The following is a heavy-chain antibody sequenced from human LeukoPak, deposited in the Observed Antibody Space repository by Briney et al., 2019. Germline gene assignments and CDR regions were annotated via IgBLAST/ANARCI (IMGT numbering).Heavy chain of an antibody. CDR1: GFTFSSYG. CDR3: AKETQATRTYYYYGMDV. Sequence: PGGSLRLSCAASGFTFSSYGMHWVRQAPGKGLEWVAVISYDGSNKYYADSVKGRFTISRDNSKSTLYLQMNSLRAEDTAVYYCAKETQATRTYYYYGMDVWGQGTTVTVSS. J-gene: IGHJ6*02. V-gene: IGHV3-30*18. CDR2: ISYDGSNK.